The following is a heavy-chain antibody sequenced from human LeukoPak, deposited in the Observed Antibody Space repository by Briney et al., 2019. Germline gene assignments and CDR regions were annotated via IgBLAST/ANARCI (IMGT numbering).Heavy chain of an antibody. V-gene: IGHV1-69*13. CDR1: GGTFSSYA. CDR2: IIPIFGTA. D-gene: IGHD1-26*01. Sequence: SVKVSCKASGGTFSSYAIGWVRQAPGQGLEWMGGIIPIFGTANYAQKFQGRVTITADESTSTAYMELSSLRSEDTAVYYCAREGGSYYGWFDPWGQGTLVTVSS. CDR3: AREGGSYYGWFDP. J-gene: IGHJ5*02.